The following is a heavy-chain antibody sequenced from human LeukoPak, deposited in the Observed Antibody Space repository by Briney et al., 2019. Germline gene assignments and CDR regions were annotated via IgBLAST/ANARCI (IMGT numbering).Heavy chain of an antibody. J-gene: IGHJ4*02. D-gene: IGHD3-22*01. CDR1: GGSISSSSYY. CDR2: IYYSGST. Sequence: PSETLSLTCTVSGGSISSSSYYWGWIRQPPGKGLEWIGYIYYSGSTNYNPSLKSRVTISVDTSKNQFSLKLSSVTAADTAVYYCAREPRIYDSSGYYYDRSGFDYWGQGTLVTVSS. CDR3: AREPRIYDSSGYYYDRSGFDY. V-gene: IGHV4-61*01.